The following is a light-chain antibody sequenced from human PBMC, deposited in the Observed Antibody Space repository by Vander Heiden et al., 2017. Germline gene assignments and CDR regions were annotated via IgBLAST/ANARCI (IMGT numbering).Light chain of an antibody. Sequence: NFLLTQPHSVSESPRQTVTISCTGNSGDMASNYVQWYQQRPGSAPSNVIYEDNQRPSGVPDRFSGSIDSCSNSASLTIAGLETEDEADYYCQSYDSSHHVVFGGGTKLTVL. V-gene: IGLV6-57*02. J-gene: IGLJ2*01. CDR3: QSYDSSHHVV. CDR1: SGDMASNY. CDR2: EDN.